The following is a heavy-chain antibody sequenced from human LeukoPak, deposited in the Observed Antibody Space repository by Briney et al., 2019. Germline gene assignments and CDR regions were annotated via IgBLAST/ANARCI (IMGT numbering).Heavy chain of an antibody. CDR1: GFTFSSYA. CDR3: ARSPTYYYDSSDLKCYFDL. CDR2: ISYDGSNK. D-gene: IGHD3-22*01. Sequence: GGSLRLSCAASGFTFSSYAMHWVRQAPGKGLEWVAVISYDGSNKYYADSVKGRFTISRDNSKNTLYLQMNSLRPEDTAVYYCARSPTYYYDSSDLKCYFDLWGRGTLVTVSS. V-gene: IGHV3-30-3*01. J-gene: IGHJ2*01.